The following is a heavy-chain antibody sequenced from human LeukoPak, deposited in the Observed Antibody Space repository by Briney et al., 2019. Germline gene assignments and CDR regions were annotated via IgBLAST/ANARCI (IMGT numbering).Heavy chain of an antibody. CDR3: ASTFYGDSPPY. CDR2: IYSGGST. D-gene: IGHD4-17*01. V-gene: IGHV3-66*01. J-gene: IGHJ4*02. Sequence: PGGSLSLSCAASGFTVSSNYVSWVRQAPGKGLEWVSVIYSGGSTYYADSVKGRFTISRDNSKNTLYLQMNSLRAEDTAVYYCASTFYGDSPPYWGEGTLVTVSS. CDR1: GFTVSSNY.